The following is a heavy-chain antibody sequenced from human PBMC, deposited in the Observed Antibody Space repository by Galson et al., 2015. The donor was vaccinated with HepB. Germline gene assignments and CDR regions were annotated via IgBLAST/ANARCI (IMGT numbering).Heavy chain of an antibody. D-gene: IGHD6-13*01. J-gene: IGHJ6*02. V-gene: IGHV5-10-1*01. Sequence: QSGAEVKKPGESLRISCKGSGYSFTSYWISWVRQMPGKGLEWMGRIDPSDSYTNYSPSFQGHVTISADKSISTAYLQWSSLKASDTAMYYCARHVMGQQLVLRSFDYYYGMDVWGQGTTVTVSS. CDR1: GYSFTSYW. CDR3: ARHVMGQQLVLRSFDYYYGMDV. CDR2: IDPSDSYT.